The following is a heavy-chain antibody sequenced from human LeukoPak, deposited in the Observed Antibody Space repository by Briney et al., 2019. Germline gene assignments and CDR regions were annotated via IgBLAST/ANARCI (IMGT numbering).Heavy chain of an antibody. CDR2: INHSGNT. CDR3: ARGLPGGGILDY. D-gene: IGHD3-16*01. CDR1: GGPFRGYY. J-gene: IGHJ4*02. Sequence: SETLSLTCAVYGGPFRGYYWNWIRQPPGKGLEWIGEINHSGNTNYNPSLESRVIISVDTSKNQISLKMSSVTAADTAVFFCARGLPGGGILDYWGQGNLVTVSS. V-gene: IGHV4-34*01.